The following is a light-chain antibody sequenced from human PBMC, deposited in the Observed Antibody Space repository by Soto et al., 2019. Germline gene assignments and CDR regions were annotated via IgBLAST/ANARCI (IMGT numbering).Light chain of an antibody. CDR3: QQYNVWPLT. CDR2: GAS. J-gene: IGKJ4*01. V-gene: IGKV3D-15*01. Sequence: EVVMTQSPATLSVSPGERATLSCRASQTVSRNLAWYQQRPGQAPRLLIYGASSRATGIPDRFSGSGSGTDFTLTISSLQSEDFAVYYCQQYNVWPLTFGGGTKVDIK. CDR1: QTVSRN.